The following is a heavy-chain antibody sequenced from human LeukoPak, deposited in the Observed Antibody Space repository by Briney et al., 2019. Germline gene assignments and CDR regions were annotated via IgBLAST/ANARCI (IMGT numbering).Heavy chain of an antibody. J-gene: IGHJ5*02. CDR2: IYHSGST. Sequence: PSETLSLTCTVSAYSIRSGYFWGWIRQPPGKGLEWIASIYHSGSTYYNPSLKSRVTMSVDTSKNQFSLKLSSVTAADTAVYYCARDKGDFWSGYYTNWFDPWGQGTLVTVSS. V-gene: IGHV4-38-2*02. CDR1: AYSIRSGYF. CDR3: ARDKGDFWSGYYTNWFDP. D-gene: IGHD3-3*01.